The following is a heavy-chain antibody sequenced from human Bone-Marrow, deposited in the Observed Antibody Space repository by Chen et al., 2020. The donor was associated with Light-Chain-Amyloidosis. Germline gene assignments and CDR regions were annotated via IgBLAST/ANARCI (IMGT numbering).Heavy chain of an antibody. J-gene: IGHJ6*02. Sequence: EVQLVESGGGLVKPGGSLRLSCAASGFTFKSYAMNWVRQAPGKGLEWVSSISGGSTFIYYANWVKGRFTISRDNAKNSLFLQLNSLRAEDTALYYCARGGANFLSLDVWGQGTTVTVSS. CDR3: ARGGANFLSLDV. V-gene: IGHV3-21*02. D-gene: IGHD2-15*01. CDR1: GFTFKSYA. CDR2: ISGGSTFI.